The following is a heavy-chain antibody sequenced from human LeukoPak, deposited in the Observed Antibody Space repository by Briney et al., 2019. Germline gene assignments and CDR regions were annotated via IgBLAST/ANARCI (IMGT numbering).Heavy chain of an antibody. D-gene: IGHD4-11*01. CDR1: GFTFSGIS. J-gene: IGHJ6*02. CDR2: ISYSSSTI. CDR3: ARLQYYAMDA. Sequence: GGSLRLSCAASGFTFSGISMNWVRQAPGKGLEWVSYISYSSSTIYYADSVKGRFTISRDNAKNSLYLQMNSLRAEDTAVYYCARLQYYAMDAWGQGTTVTVSS. V-gene: IGHV3-48*01.